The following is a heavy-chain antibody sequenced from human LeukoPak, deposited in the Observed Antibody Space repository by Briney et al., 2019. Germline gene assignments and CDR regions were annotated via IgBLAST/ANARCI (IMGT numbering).Heavy chain of an antibody. CDR2: ISSSSSYI. J-gene: IGHJ6*04. CDR1: GFAFSSYS. V-gene: IGHV3-21*01. Sequence: GGSLRLSCAASGFAFSSYSMNWVRQAPGKGLEWVSSISSSSSYIYYADSVKGRFTISRDNAKNSLYLQVNSLRAEDTAVYYCARDIGTRLYYYGMDVWGKGTTVTVSS. CDR3: ARDIGTRLYYYGMDV. D-gene: IGHD1-26*01.